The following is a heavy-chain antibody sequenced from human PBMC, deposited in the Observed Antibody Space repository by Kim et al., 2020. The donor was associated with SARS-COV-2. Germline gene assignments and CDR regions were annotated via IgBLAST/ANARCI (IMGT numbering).Heavy chain of an antibody. J-gene: IGHJ4*02. CDR3: ARLYGDYVYDY. V-gene: IGHV2-5*01. D-gene: IGHD4-17*01. CDR2: K. Sequence: KRYSPPLKSRLTITTDTSKNQVVLTMTNMNHVDTGTYYCARLYGDYVYDYWGQGTLVTVSS.